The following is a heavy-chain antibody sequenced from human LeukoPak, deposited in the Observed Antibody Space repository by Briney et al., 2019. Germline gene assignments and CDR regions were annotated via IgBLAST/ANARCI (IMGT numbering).Heavy chain of an antibody. D-gene: IGHD3-22*01. J-gene: IGHJ4*02. CDR3: ARDLGDSSGYYDY. Sequence: PGGSLRLSCAASQFTFSSFWMSWVRQAPGKGLERVAIIKQDGSEEYYVDSVKGRFTISRDNSKNTLYLQMNSLRAEDTAVYYCARDLGDSSGYYDYWGQGTLVTVSS. CDR1: QFTFSSFW. CDR2: IKQDGSEE. V-gene: IGHV3-7*03.